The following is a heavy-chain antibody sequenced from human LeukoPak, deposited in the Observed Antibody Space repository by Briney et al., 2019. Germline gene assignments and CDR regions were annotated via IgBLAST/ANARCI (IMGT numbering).Heavy chain of an antibody. Sequence: SETLSLTCAVYGGSFSGYYWSWIRQPPGKGLEWIGEINHSGSTNYNPSLKSRVTISVDTSKNQFSLKLSSVTAADTAVYYCARGRGVRGARLIYYFDYWGQGTLVTVSS. CDR1: GGSFSGYY. CDR2: INHSGST. CDR3: ARGRGVRGARLIYYFDY. J-gene: IGHJ4*02. V-gene: IGHV4-34*01. D-gene: IGHD3-10*01.